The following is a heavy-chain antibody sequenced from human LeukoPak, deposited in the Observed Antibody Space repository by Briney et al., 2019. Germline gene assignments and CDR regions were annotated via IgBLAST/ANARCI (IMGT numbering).Heavy chain of an antibody. CDR3: AKDRYVAAVAVTLFDY. D-gene: IGHD6-19*01. J-gene: IGHJ4*02. V-gene: IGHV3-23*01. CDR2: MSGSGGST. Sequence: GGSLRLSCAASGFTFSSYAMSWVRQAPGKGLEWVSAMSGSGGSTYYADSVKGRFTISRDNSKNTLYLQMNSLRAEDTAVYYCAKDRYVAAVAVTLFDYWGQGTLVTVSS. CDR1: GFTFSSYA.